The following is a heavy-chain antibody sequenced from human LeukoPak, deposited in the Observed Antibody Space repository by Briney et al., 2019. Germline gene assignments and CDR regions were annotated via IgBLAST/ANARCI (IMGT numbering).Heavy chain of an antibody. CDR2: IYYSGST. J-gene: IGHJ3*02. Sequence: SETLSLTCTVSGGSISSGDYYWSWIRQPPGKGLEWIGYIYYSGSTYYNPSLKSRVTISVDTSKNQFSLKLSSVTAADTAVYYCARDDIVVVPAANRAFDIWGQGTMVTVSS. V-gene: IGHV4-30-4*08. CDR1: GGSISSGDYY. CDR3: ARDDIVVVPAANRAFDI. D-gene: IGHD2-2*01.